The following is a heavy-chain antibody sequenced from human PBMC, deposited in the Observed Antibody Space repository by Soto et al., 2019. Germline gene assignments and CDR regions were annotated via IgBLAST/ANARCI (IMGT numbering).Heavy chain of an antibody. CDR2: ISWNSGSI. Sequence: EVQLVESGGGLVERGRSLRLSCAASGFTFDDYAMHWVRQAPGKGLEWVSGISWNSGSIGYADSVKGRFTISRDNAKNSLYLQMNSLRAEDTALYYCAKAGFWSGYYSLVDYWGQGTLVTVSS. CDR3: AKAGFWSGYYSLVDY. D-gene: IGHD3-3*01. V-gene: IGHV3-9*01. J-gene: IGHJ4*02. CDR1: GFTFDDYA.